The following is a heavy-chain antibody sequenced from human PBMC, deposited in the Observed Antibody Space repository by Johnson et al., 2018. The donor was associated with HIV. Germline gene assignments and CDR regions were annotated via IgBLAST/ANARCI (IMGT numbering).Heavy chain of an antibody. V-gene: IGHV3-9*01. Sequence: EVQLVESGGGLVQPGRSLRLSCAASGFTFDDYAMHWVRQAPGKGLEWVSGISWNSGSIGYADSVKGRFTISRDNAKNSLYLQMNSLRAEDTAVYYCARGGIVATDAFDIWGQGTMVTVSS. CDR2: ISWNSGSI. CDR3: ARGGIVATDAFDI. J-gene: IGHJ3*02. CDR1: GFTFDDYA. D-gene: IGHD5-12*01.